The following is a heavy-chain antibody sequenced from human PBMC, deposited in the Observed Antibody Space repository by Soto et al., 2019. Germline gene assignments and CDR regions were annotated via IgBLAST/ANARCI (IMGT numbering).Heavy chain of an antibody. CDR2: IWYDGSNK. Sequence: GGSLRLSCAASGFIFSNYGMPWVRQAPGKGLEWVAVIWYDGSNKYYADSVKGRFTISRDNSKNTLYLQMNSLRAEDTAVYYWARARGGYSADAFDIWGQGTMVTVS. V-gene: IGHV3-33*08. D-gene: IGHD3-22*01. CDR1: GFIFSNYG. J-gene: IGHJ3*02. CDR3: ARARGGYSADAFDI.